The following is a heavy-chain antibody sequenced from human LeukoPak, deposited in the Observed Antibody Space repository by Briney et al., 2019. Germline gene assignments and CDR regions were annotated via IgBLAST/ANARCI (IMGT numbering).Heavy chain of an antibody. V-gene: IGHV4-39*01. J-gene: IGHJ6*03. D-gene: IGHD4-17*01. CDR2: FYYSGST. Sequence: SETLSLTCTVSGGSISSRPYSWGWIRQPPGKGLEWLGSFYYSGSTYYKPSLKSRLTISVDTSKNQFSLKLRSVTAADTAVYYCARVSEDYDQYYYYYMDVWGKGTTVTVSS. CDR3: ARVSEDYDQYYYYYMDV. CDR1: GGSISSRPYS.